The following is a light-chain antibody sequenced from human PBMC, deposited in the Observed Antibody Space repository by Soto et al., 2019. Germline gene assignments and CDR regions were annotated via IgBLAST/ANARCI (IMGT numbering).Light chain of an antibody. CDR1: QGINDY. J-gene: IGKJ4*01. CDR3: QQFNTYPLT. CDR2: AAS. Sequence: DIQLTQSPSFLSASVGDRVTITCRASQGINDYLAWYQQKPGKAPKLLIYAASTLQSEVPSRFSGSASGTELTLTISSRQPEDFATYYCQQFNTYPLTFGGGTKVEVK. V-gene: IGKV1-9*01.